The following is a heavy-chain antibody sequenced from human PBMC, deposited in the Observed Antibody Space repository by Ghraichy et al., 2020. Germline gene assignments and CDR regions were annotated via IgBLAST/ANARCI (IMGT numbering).Heavy chain of an antibody. CDR1: GGSISSYY. J-gene: IGHJ4*02. CDR3: ASLTGTGTGHFDY. D-gene: IGHD6-13*01. V-gene: IGHV4-59*01. CDR2: VYYSGST. Sequence: SQTLSLTCTVSGGSISSYYWSWIRQPPGKVLEWIGYVYYSGSTTYNPSVKSRVTISLDTSKKQFSLKLSSVTAADTAVYYCASLTGTGTGHFDYWGQGTLVTVSS.